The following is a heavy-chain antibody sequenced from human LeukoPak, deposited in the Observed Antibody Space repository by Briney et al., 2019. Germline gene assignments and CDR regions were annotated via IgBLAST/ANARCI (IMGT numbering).Heavy chain of an antibody. D-gene: IGHD3-22*01. CDR2: IYSSGST. Sequence: SETLSLTCTVSGGSISSFYWSWIRQPPGKGLEWIGYIYSSGSTNYGPSLRSRVTISVDTSKNQFSLKLSSVTAADTAAYYCARYTTYYYDSRGYPKRVSYFGYWGQGTLVTVSS. CDR1: GGSISSFY. V-gene: IGHV4-59*01. J-gene: IGHJ4*02. CDR3: ARYTTYYYDSRGYPKRVSYFGY.